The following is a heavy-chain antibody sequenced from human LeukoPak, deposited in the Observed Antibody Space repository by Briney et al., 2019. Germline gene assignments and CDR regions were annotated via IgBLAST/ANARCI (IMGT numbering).Heavy chain of an antibody. CDR1: GYTFTSYD. CDR2: MNPNSGNT. D-gene: IGHD2-2*01. V-gene: IGHV1-8*01. J-gene: IGHJ6*02. CDR3: ARGSSTSCYFCYYYGMDV. Sequence: ASVKISCKASGYTFTSYDIKWVRQATGQGLERMGWMNPNSGNTGYAQKLQGRVTMNSNTSISTAYMELSSLRSEDTDVYYCARGSSTSCYFCYYYGMDVWGQGTTVTVSS.